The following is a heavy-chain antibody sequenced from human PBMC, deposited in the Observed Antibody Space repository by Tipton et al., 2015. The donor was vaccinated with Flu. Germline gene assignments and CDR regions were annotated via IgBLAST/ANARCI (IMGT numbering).Heavy chain of an antibody. CDR2: IYYSGST. D-gene: IGHD5/OR15-5a*01. Sequence: TLSLTCTVSGGSISSYYWSLIRQPPGKGLEWIGYIYYSGSTNYNPSLKSRVTISVDTSKNQFSLKLSSVTAADTAVYYCARGSLRRRVFDYWGQGTLVTVSS. J-gene: IGHJ4*02. V-gene: IGHV4-59*01. CDR3: ARGSLRRRVFDY. CDR1: GGSISSYY.